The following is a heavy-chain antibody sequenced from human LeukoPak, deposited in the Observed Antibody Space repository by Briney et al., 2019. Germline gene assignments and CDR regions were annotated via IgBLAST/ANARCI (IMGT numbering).Heavy chain of an antibody. J-gene: IGHJ3*02. Sequence: TGGSLRLSCAASGFTFSSYAMSWVRQAPGKGLEWVSAISGSGGSTYYPDSVKGRFTISRDNSKNTLYLQMNSLRAEDTAVYYCAKGTYSSGWQDAFDIWGQGTMVTVSS. D-gene: IGHD6-19*01. CDR3: AKGTYSSGWQDAFDI. V-gene: IGHV3-23*01. CDR2: ISGSGGST. CDR1: GFTFSSYA.